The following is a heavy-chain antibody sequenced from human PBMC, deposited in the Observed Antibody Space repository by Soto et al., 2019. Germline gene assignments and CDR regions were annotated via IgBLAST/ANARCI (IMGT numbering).Heavy chain of an antibody. D-gene: IGHD3-10*01. J-gene: IGHJ6*02. CDR1: GYTFTSYG. Sequence: ASVKVSCKASGYTFTSYGISWVRQAPGQGLEWMGWISAYNGNTNYAQKLQGRVTMTTDTSTSTAYMELRSLRSDDTAVYYCARKITMVRGVYYYYGMDVWGQGTTVTSP. CDR3: ARKITMVRGVYYYYGMDV. V-gene: IGHV1-18*01. CDR2: ISAYNGNT.